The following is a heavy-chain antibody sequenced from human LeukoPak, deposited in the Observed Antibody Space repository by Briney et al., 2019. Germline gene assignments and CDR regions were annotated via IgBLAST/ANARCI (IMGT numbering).Heavy chain of an antibody. CDR1: GGTFSSYA. Sequence: SVKVSCKASGGTFSSYAISWVRQAPGQGLEWMGEIIPIFGTANYAQKFQGRVTITADESTSTAYMELSSLRSEDTAVYYCATGPVLEWLLWLYWGQGTLVTVSS. CDR2: IIPIFGTA. CDR3: ATGPVLEWLLWLY. V-gene: IGHV1-69*13. J-gene: IGHJ4*02. D-gene: IGHD3-3*01.